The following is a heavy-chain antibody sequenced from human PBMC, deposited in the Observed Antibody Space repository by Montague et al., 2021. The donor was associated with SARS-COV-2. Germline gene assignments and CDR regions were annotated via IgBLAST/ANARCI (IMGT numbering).Heavy chain of an antibody. CDR2: IYSDGSRI. Sequence: LRLSWSASEFSFRSDWINWVRQGPGKGLVWVSRIYSDGSRIDYADSVKGRFTISRDNARNTVFLQMNSLRVEDAAVYYCAGASGYPIRGMDVWGQGTTVTVSS. V-gene: IGHV3-74*01. CDR3: AGASGYPIRGMDV. D-gene: IGHD5-12*01. J-gene: IGHJ6*02. CDR1: EFSFRSDW.